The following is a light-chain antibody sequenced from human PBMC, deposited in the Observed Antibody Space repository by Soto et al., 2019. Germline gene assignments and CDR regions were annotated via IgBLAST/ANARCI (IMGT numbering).Light chain of an antibody. CDR2: GAS. CDR3: QQYNNWPG. V-gene: IGKV3-15*01. Sequence: EIVMTQSPATLSVSPGERATLSCRASQSVSSNLAWYQQKPGQAPRLLIYGASTRATGIPARFSGSGSWTEFTLNISSLQSEDFAVYYCQQYNNWPGFGQGTRLEIK. J-gene: IGKJ5*01. CDR1: QSVSSN.